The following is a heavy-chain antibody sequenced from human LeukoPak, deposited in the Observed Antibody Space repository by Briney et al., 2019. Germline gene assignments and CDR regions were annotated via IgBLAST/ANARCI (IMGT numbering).Heavy chain of an antibody. CDR3: ARAPSEIGGYYPEYFRH. V-gene: IGHV3-74*01. D-gene: IGHD3-22*01. Sequence: PRGSLRLSCAASGFTFSRYWMHWVRQAPGKGLVWVSRIKSDGSTNYADSVKGRFTISRDNAKNTLSLQMNSLRAEDTGVYYCARAPSEIGGYYPEYFRHWGQGTLVTVSS. CDR2: IKSDGST. J-gene: IGHJ1*01. CDR1: GFTFSRYW.